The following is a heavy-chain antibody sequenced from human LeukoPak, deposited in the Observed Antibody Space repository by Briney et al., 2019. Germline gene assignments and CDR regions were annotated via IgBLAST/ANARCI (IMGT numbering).Heavy chain of an antibody. CDR1: GYTFTSYG. Sequence: ASVKVSCKASGYTFTSYGISWVRQAPGQGLEWMGWISAYNGNTNYAQKFQGRVTITRDTSASTAYMELSSLRSEDMAVYYCARERCSSTSCYLGGYWFDPWGQGTLVTVSS. J-gene: IGHJ5*02. CDR2: ISAYNGNT. V-gene: IGHV1-18*03. D-gene: IGHD2-2*01. CDR3: ARERCSSTSCYLGGYWFDP.